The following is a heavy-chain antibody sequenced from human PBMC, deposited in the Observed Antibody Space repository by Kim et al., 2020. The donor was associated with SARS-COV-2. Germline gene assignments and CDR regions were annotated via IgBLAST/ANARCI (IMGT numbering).Heavy chain of an antibody. CDR1: GFTFSSYA. CDR2: ISYDGSNK. CDR3: ARGGHYYGSGSYPYYFA. J-gene: IGHJ4*01. Sequence: GGSLRLSCAASGFTFSSYAMHWVRQAPGKGLEWVAVISYDGSNKYYADSVKGRFTISRDNSKNTLYLQMNSLRAEDTAVYYCARGGHYYGSGSYPYYFA. D-gene: IGHD3-10*01. V-gene: IGHV3-30*04.